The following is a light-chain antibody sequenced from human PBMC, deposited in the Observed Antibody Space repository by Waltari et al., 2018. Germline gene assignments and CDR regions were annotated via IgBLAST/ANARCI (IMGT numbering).Light chain of an antibody. V-gene: IGKV3-20*01. Sequence: VLTQSPDTLSLSPRERATLSCRSSESLTKRYLAWYQQKPGQAPRLLIYGASSRAAGIPYRFSGSGSGTDFTLTISRLEPEDFAVYYCQQYTSSIMYTFGQGTKLEIK. CDR3: QQYTSSIMYT. CDR2: GAS. J-gene: IGKJ2*01. CDR1: ESLTKRY.